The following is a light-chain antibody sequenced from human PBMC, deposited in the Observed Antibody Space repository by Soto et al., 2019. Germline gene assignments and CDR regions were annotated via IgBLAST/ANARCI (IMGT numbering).Light chain of an antibody. CDR2: GAS. CDR1: QRISSN. Sequence: EVVITPSPATLSVSPGSRSTLSCMASQRISSNLAWYQQRPGQAHRLLIYGASTRAPGIPDRFSGSGSATEFTLTIRSLQSEDLAVYYGQHYNNWPPWTVGQVTKGEIK. J-gene: IGKJ1*01. CDR3: QHYNNWPPWT. V-gene: IGKV3-15*01.